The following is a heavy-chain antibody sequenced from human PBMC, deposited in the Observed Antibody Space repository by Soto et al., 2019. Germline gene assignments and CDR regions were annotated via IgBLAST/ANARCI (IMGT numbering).Heavy chain of an antibody. V-gene: IGHV3-23*01. J-gene: IGHJ4*02. D-gene: IGHD3-22*01. CDR1: GFTFSSYA. CDR2: ISGGGVST. Sequence: EVQLLESGGGLVQPGGSLRLSCAASGFTFSSYAMSWVRQAPGKGLEWVSAISGGGVSTYYADSVKGRFTISRDNSKNTLYQHMNSLRVEDTAVYYCAKTYSRYYFDYWGQGTLVTVSS. CDR3: AKTYSRYYFDY.